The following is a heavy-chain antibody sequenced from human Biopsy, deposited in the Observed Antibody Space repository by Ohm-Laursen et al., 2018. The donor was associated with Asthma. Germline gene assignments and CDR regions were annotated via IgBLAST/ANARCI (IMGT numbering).Heavy chain of an antibody. CDR1: GFTFRSYA. CDR3: ARDVMEWYLPAFGF. CDR2: GGSYYDGGLK. J-gene: IGHJ4*02. D-gene: IGHD3-3*01. Sequence: SLRLSCTASGFTFRSYAMHWVRQAPGKGLEWVAVGGSYYDGGLKYYADSVNGRFTVSRDDSKNTLYLQMNSLRPDDTAVYYCARDVMEWYLPAFGFWGQGTLVTVSS. V-gene: IGHV3-30-3*01.